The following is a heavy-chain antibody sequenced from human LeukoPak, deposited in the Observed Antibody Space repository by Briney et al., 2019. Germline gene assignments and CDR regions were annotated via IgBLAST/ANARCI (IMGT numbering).Heavy chain of an antibody. CDR1: GFTFSNYA. CDR2: ISYGGSNK. D-gene: IGHD3-10*01. CDR3: ARGGYYYGSGSYVGN. J-gene: IGHJ4*02. V-gene: IGHV3-30-3*01. Sequence: PGRSLRLSCAASGFTFSNYAMHWVRQAPGKGLEWVAVISYGGSNKYYADSVKGRFTISRDNSKSTLYLQMNSLRAEDTAVFYCARGGYYYGSGSYVGNWGQGTLVTVSS.